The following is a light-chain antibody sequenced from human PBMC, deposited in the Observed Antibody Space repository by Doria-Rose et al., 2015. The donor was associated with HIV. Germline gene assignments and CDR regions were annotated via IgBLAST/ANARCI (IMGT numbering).Light chain of an antibody. Sequence: TQSPGTLSLSPGERATLSCRASQSFSSTYLAWYQQKPGQAPSLIIYDGSTRATGIPYRFSASGSETDFTLTVNRLEPEDFALYYCHQYGTSWTFGQGTKVEI. CDR2: DGS. V-gene: IGKV3-20*01. CDR3: HQYGTSWT. CDR1: QSFSSTY. J-gene: IGKJ1*01.